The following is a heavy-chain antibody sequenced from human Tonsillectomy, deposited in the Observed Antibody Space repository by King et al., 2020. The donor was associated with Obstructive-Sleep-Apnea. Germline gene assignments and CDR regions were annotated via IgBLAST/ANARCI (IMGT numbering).Heavy chain of an antibody. D-gene: IGHD3-10*01. CDR1: GFTFSDYP. CDR3: ARAGDYYGSGSYYDY. CDR2: ISYDGNNY. J-gene: IGHJ4*02. Sequence: VQLVESGGGVVQPGRSLRLSCAASGFTFSDYPMHWVRQAPGKGLEWVAVISYDGNNYYYADSVKGRFTISRENSNNTLYLHMNRLRPEDTAVYYCARAGDYYGSGSYYDYWGQGTLVTVSS. V-gene: IGHV3-30*01.